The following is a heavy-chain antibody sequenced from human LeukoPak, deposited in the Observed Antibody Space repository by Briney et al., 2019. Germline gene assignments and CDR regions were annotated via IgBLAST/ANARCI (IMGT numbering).Heavy chain of an antibody. CDR2: IYYSGST. D-gene: IGHD6-19*01. CDR1: GGSISSSSYY. V-gene: IGHV4-39*01. J-gene: IGHJ4*02. Sequence: PSETLSLTCTVSGGSISSSSYYWGWIRQPPGKGLEWIGSIYYSGSTYYNPSLKSRVTISVDTSKNQFSLKLSSVTAADTAVYYCARTNIAVAGGDYWGQGTLATVSS. CDR3: ARTNIAVAGGDY.